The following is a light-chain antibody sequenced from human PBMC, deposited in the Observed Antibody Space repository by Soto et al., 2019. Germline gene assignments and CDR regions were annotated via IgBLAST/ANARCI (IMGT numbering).Light chain of an antibody. V-gene: IGKV3D-20*02. J-gene: IGKJ5*01. CDR3: QQRSNWPKST. Sequence: IGLTQWACNLSLSLGEGPTLACMASQSVSSSYLAWYQQYPGQTTRILXXDLXSRATGIPERFTGSGSGKDFTLTISSLEPEEFPVYYCQQRSNWPKSTFGQGTRLDIK. CDR1: QSVSSSY. CDR2: DLX.